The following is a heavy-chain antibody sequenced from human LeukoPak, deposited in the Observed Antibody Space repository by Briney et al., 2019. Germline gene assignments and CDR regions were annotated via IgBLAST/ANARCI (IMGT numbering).Heavy chain of an antibody. D-gene: IGHD3-22*01. CDR2: INPSGGST. CDR1: VYTFTSYY. Sequence: ASVKVSCKASVYTFTSYYMHWVRQAPGQGLEWMGIINPSGGSTSYAQKFQGRVTMTRDTSTSTVYMELSSLRSEDTAVYYCARSLRRSGYYSPFDYWGQGTLVTVSS. V-gene: IGHV1-46*01. CDR3: ARSLRRSGYYSPFDY. J-gene: IGHJ4*02.